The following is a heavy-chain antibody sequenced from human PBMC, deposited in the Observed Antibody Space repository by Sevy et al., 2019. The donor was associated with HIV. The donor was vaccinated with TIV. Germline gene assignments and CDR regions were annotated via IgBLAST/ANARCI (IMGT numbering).Heavy chain of an antibody. D-gene: IGHD5-12*01. CDR2: IKQDGSEK. CDR3: AREGGDIVATISGFDY. J-gene: IGHJ4*02. V-gene: IGHV3-7*03. Sequence: GGSLRLSCAASGFTFSSYWMSWVRQAPGKGLEWVANIKQDGSEKYYVDSVKGRFTISRDNAKNSLYLQMNSLRAEDTAVYYCAREGGDIVATISGFDYWGQGTLVTVSS. CDR1: GFTFSSYW.